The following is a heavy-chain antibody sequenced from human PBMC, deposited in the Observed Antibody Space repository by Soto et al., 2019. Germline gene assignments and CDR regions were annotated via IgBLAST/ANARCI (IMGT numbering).Heavy chain of an antibody. J-gene: IGHJ4*02. Sequence: QVQLVESGGGVVQPGRSLRLSCAASGFTFSSYAMHWVRQAPGKGLEWVAVISYDGSNKYYADSVKGRFTISRDNSKNTLYLQMNSLRAEDTVVYYCARDHPPPNYWGQGTLVTVSS. V-gene: IGHV3-30-3*01. CDR3: ARDHPPPNY. CDR1: GFTFSSYA. CDR2: ISYDGSNK.